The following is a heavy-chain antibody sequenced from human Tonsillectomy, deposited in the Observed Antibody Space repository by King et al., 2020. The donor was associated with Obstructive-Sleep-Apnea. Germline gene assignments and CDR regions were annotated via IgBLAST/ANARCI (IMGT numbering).Heavy chain of an antibody. J-gene: IGHJ4*02. CDR2: ISGSGGST. D-gene: IGHD5-12*01. Sequence: VQLVESGGGLVQPGGSLRLSCAASGFTFSSYAMSWVRQAPGKGLEWVSAISGSGGSTYYEDSVNGRLTISRDNSKNTRLLQMNSLRAEDTAVYYCAKSTGVATRGYDYWGQGTLVTVSS. V-gene: IGHV3-23*04. CDR1: GFTFSSYA. CDR3: AKSTGVATRGYDY.